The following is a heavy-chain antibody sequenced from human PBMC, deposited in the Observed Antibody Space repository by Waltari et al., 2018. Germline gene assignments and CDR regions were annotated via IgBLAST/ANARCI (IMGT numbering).Heavy chain of an antibody. D-gene: IGHD2-2*02. CDR1: GGSISSYY. V-gene: IGHV4-4*07. Sequence: QVQLQESGPGLVKPSETLSLTCTVSGGSISSYYWSWIRQPAGTGLEWIGRIYTSGSTNYNPSLKSRVTMSVDTSKNQFSLKLSSVTAADTAVYYCARGEYQGYCSSTSCYRPFDPWGQGTLVTVSS. CDR3: ARGEYQGYCSSTSCYRPFDP. CDR2: IYTSGST. J-gene: IGHJ5*02.